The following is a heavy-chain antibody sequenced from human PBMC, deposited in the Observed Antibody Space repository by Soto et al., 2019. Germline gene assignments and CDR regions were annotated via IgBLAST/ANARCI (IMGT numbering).Heavy chain of an antibody. D-gene: IGHD2-2*01. Sequence: GVRGLSCAASGFTFNDAWMTWVRQAPGKGLEWVGRIKTKTDGGTTDYAAPVKGRFTISRDDSKNTVYLQMNSLKIEDTGVYYCTTERCTGTNCYVKNAFDSWGQGTMVTVSS. J-gene: IGHJ3*02. CDR2: IKTKTDGGTT. V-gene: IGHV3-15*01. CDR1: GFTFNDAW. CDR3: TTERCTGTNCYVKNAFDS.